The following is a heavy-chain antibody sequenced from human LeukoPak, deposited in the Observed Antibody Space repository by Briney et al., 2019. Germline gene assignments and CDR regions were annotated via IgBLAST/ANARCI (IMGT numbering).Heavy chain of an antibody. Sequence: ASVKVSCKASGYTFTGYYMHWVRQAPGQGLEWMGWINPNSGGTNYAQKFQGRVTMTRDTSISTAYMELSRLRSDDTAVYYCARNKITIFGVVINPFDYWGQGTLVTVSS. CDR1: GYTFTGYY. D-gene: IGHD3-3*01. CDR3: ARNKITIFGVVINPFDY. CDR2: INPNSGGT. V-gene: IGHV1-2*02. J-gene: IGHJ4*02.